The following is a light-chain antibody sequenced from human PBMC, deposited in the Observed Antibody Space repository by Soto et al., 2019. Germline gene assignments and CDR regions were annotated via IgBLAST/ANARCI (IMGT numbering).Light chain of an antibody. V-gene: IGLV2-14*01. Sequence: QSALTQPASVSGSLGQSITLSCTGSGGDIGAYNYVPWYQQHPGKAPKLIIYGVTHRPSGVSSRFSASKSAYTASLTISALQAEDEADYYCSSFTTTYFYVFGPGTKVTVL. CDR2: GVT. J-gene: IGLJ1*01. CDR3: SSFTTTYFYV. CDR1: GGDIGAYNY.